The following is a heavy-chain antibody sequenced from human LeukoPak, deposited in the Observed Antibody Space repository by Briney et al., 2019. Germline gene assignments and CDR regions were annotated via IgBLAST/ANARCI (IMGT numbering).Heavy chain of an antibody. CDR1: GFTFSSYA. CDR3: AKDRDHYGDPMWFDP. Sequence: GGSLRLSCAASGFTFSSYAMSWVRQAPGKGLEWVSAISGSGGSTYYADSVKGRFTISRDNSKSTLYLQMNSLRAEDTAVYYCAKDRDHYGDPMWFDPWGQGTLVTVSS. CDR2: ISGSGGST. D-gene: IGHD4-17*01. V-gene: IGHV3-23*01. J-gene: IGHJ5*02.